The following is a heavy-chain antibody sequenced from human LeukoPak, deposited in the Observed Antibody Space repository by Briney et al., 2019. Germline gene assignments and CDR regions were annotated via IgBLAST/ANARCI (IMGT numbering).Heavy chain of an antibody. Sequence: SETLSLTCAVYGGSFSGYYWSWIRQPPGKGLEWIGYIYYSGSTNYNPSLKSRVTISVDTSKNQFSLKLSSVTAADTAVYYCAREGQPGGGGYFDYWGRGTLVTVSS. J-gene: IGHJ4*02. CDR3: AREGQPGGGGYFDY. D-gene: IGHD3-16*01. CDR1: GGSFSGYY. CDR2: IYYSGST. V-gene: IGHV4-59*01.